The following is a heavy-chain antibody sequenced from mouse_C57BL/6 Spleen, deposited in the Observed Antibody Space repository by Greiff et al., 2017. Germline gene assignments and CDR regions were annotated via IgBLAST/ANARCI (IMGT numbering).Heavy chain of an antibody. CDR2: INPSTGGT. V-gene: IGHV1-42*01. D-gene: IGHD1-1*01. Sequence: EVQLQQSGPELVKPGASVKISCTASGYSFTGYYMNWVKQSPEKSLEWIGEINPSTGGTTYNQKFKAKATLTVDKSSSTAYMQLKSLTSEDSAVYYCARGYYGSYWYFDVWGTGTTVTVSS. CDR3: ARGYYGSYWYFDV. CDR1: GYSFTGYY. J-gene: IGHJ1*03.